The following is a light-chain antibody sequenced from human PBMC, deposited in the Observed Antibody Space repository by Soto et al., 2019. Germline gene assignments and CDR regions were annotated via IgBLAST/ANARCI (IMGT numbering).Light chain of an antibody. J-gene: IGLJ2*01. CDR1: SSDFGSHNL. CDR3: CSYAGSVL. V-gene: IGLV2-23*02. Sequence: QSALTQPASVSGSPGQSITISCTGTSSDFGSHNLVSWYQHEPGKAPKFLIYEVSKRPSGISTRFSGSKSGNTASLTISGLQADDEADYYCCSYAGSVLFGGGTKLTVL. CDR2: EVS.